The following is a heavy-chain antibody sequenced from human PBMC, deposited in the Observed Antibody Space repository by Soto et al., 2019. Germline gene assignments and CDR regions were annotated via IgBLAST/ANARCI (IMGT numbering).Heavy chain of an antibody. J-gene: IGHJ4*02. CDR3: ARVEHYDILTGYLVY. V-gene: IGHV1-18*01. D-gene: IGHD3-9*01. CDR2: ISAYNGNT. Sequence: EASVKVSCKASGYTFTSYGISWVRQAPGQGLEWMGWISAYNGNTNYAQKLQGRVTMTTDTSTSTAYMELRSLRSDDTAVYYCARVEHYDILTGYLVYWGQGTLVTVSS. CDR1: GYTFTSYG.